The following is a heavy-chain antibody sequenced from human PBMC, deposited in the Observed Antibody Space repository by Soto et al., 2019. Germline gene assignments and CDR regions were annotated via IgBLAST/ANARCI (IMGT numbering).Heavy chain of an antibody. J-gene: IGHJ3*02. CDR1: GFTFSSYG. Sequence: GGSLRLSCAASGFTFSSYGMHWVRQAPGKGLEWVAVISYDGSNKYYADSVKGRFTISRDNSKNTLYLQMNSLRAEDTAVYYCAKGLIVAYAFDIWGQGTMVTVS. CDR2: ISYDGSNK. CDR3: AKGLIVAYAFDI. D-gene: IGHD2-21*01. V-gene: IGHV3-30*18.